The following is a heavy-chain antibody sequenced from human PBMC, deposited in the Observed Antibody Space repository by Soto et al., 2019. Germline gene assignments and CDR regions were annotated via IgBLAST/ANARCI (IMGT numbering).Heavy chain of an antibody. CDR3: TSDSSLYYVLRNWFDP. D-gene: IGHD3-22*01. CDR2: ISYDGSNK. J-gene: IGHJ5*02. V-gene: IGHV3-30*03. Sequence: QVQLVESGGGVVQPGRSLRLSCAASGFTFSSYGMHWVRQAPGKGLEWVAVISYDGSNKYYADSVKGRFTISRDNSKNTLYLQMNSLIAEDTAVHYYTSDSSLYYVLRNWFDPWGQGTLVTVSS. CDR1: GFTFSSYG.